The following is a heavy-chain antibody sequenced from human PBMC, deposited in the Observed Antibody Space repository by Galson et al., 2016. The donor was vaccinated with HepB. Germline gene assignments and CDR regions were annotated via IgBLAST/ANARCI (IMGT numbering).Heavy chain of an antibody. CDR2: ISYDGNKQ. CDR3: GSDMGSSDSYGIDV. Sequence: SLRLSCAASGFNFSSYGMHWVRQAPGKGLKWVAVISYDGNKQYYAESVKGRFTITRDNSKNTLYLQMNSLRTEDTAVYYCGSDMGSSDSYGIDVWGQGTTVTVSS. CDR1: GFNFSSYG. V-gene: IGHV3-30-3*01. D-gene: IGHD3-10*01. J-gene: IGHJ6*02.